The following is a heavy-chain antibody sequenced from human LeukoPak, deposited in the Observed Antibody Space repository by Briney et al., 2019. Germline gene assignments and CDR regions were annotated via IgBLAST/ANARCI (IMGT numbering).Heavy chain of an antibody. J-gene: IGHJ4*02. CDR3: ARAQKGVVVVAATDY. Sequence: GASVKVSCKASGYTFTGYYMHWVRQAPGQGLEWMGWINPNSGGTNYAQKFQGRVTMTRDTSISTAYMELSRLRSDDTAVYYCARAQKGVVVVAATDYWGQGTLVTVSS. CDR1: GYTFTGYY. V-gene: IGHV1-2*02. CDR2: INPNSGGT. D-gene: IGHD2-15*01.